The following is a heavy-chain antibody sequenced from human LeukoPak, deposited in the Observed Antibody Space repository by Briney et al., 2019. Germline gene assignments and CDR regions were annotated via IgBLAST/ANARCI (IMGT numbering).Heavy chain of an antibody. Sequence: SVKVSCKTSGYTFTNYGISWVRQAPGQGLEWMGRIIPILGIANYAQKFQGRVTITADKSTSTAYMELSSLRSEDTAVYYCARYDRGVTYYDDYWGQGTLVTVSS. CDR2: IIPILGIA. V-gene: IGHV1-69*04. D-gene: IGHD3-10*01. CDR1: GYTFTNYG. J-gene: IGHJ4*02. CDR3: ARYDRGVTYYDDY.